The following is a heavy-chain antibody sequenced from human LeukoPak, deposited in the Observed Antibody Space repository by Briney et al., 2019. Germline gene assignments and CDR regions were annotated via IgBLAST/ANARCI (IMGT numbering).Heavy chain of an antibody. V-gene: IGHV1-18*01. CDR2: ISAYNGNT. D-gene: IGHD3-22*01. CDR1: GGTFSSYA. CDR3: ARDDYYDSSGYYDY. Sequence: ASVTVSCKASGGTFSSYAISWVRQAPGQGLEWVGWISAYNGNTNYAQKLQGRVTMTTDTSTSTAYMELRSLRSDDTAVYYCARDDYYDSSGYYDYWGQGTLVTVSS. J-gene: IGHJ4*02.